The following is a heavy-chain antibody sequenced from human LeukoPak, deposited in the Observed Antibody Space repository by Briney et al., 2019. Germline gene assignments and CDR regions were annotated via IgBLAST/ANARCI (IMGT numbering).Heavy chain of an antibody. CDR2: IYYSGST. Sequence: PSQTLSLTCTVSGGSISSGDYYWSWIRQPPGKGLEWIGYIYYSGSTYYNPSLKSRVTISVDTSKNQFSLKLSSVTAADTAVYYCARERKWLGAFDIWGQGTMVTVSS. CDR3: ARERKWLGAFDI. J-gene: IGHJ3*02. D-gene: IGHD3-22*01. V-gene: IGHV4-30-4*01. CDR1: GGSISSGDYY.